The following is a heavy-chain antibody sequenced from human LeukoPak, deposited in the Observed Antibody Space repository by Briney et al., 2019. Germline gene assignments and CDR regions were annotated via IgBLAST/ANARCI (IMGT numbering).Heavy chain of an antibody. V-gene: IGHV4-34*01. CDR2: INHSGST. Sequence: SETLSLTCAVYGVSFSGHYWSWIRRPPGKGLEWIGEINHSGSTNYNPSLKSRVTISVDTSKNQFSLNLSSVTAADTAVYYCAKTPTAFVRGGYYFDYWGQGTLVTVSS. CDR3: AKTPTAFVRGGYYFDY. CDR1: GVSFSGHY. J-gene: IGHJ4*02. D-gene: IGHD6-6*01.